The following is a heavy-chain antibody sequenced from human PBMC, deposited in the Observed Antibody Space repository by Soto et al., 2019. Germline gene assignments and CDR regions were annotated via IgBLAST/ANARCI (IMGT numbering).Heavy chain of an antibody. J-gene: IGHJ6*02. D-gene: IGHD5-18*01. V-gene: IGHV3-15*01. CDR3: TTGAVLVTPQDSPEAYYYSYYGMDV. CDR1: GFTFSNAW. CDR2: IKSKTDGGTT. Sequence: GGSLRLSCAASGFTFSNAWMSWVRQAPGKGLEWVGRIKSKTDGGTTDYAAPVKGRFTISRDDSKNKLYLKMNSLKTEDTALYSCTTGAVLVTPQDSPEAYYYSYYGMDVWGQGTTVTVS.